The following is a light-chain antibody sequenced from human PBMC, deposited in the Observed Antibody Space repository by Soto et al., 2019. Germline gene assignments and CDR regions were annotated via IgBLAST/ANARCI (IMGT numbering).Light chain of an antibody. CDR3: SSYTSSSPYV. CDR1: SSDVGGYNY. J-gene: IGLJ1*01. Sequence: QSVLTQPASVSGSPGQSITISCTGTSSDVGGYNYVSWYQQHPGKAPKLMIYEVSNRPSGVSNRFSGSKPGNTASLTISGLQAEDEADHYCSSYTSSSPYVFGTGTKVTVL. V-gene: IGLV2-14*01. CDR2: EVS.